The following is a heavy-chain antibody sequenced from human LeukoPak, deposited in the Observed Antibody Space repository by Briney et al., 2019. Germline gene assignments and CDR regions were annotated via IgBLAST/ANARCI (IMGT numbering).Heavy chain of an antibody. CDR1: GFTFSSYW. V-gene: IGHV3-74*01. CDR2: INSDGSST. J-gene: IGHJ4*02. CDR3: ARELEGYDSSDNYQYLDY. Sequence: PGGSLRLSCAASGFTFSSYWMHWVRQAPGKGLVWVSRINSDGSSTTYADSVKGRFTISRDNAKNTLYLQMNSLRAEDTAVYYCARELEGYDSSDNYQYLDYWGQGTLVTVSS. D-gene: IGHD3-22*01.